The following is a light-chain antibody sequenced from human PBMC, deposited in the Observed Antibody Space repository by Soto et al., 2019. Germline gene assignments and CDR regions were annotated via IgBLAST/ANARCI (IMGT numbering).Light chain of an antibody. J-gene: IGKJ2*01. CDR3: QQRGKWPRT. V-gene: IGKV3-11*01. CDR1: QSVSSY. Sequence: EIVLTQSPATLSLSPGESVTLSCRASQSVSSYLAWYQQKPGQAPRLLIYDASNRATDIPARFSGSGSGKDFTLTISSLESEDFGVYYCQQRGKWPRTFGQGTKLEIK. CDR2: DAS.